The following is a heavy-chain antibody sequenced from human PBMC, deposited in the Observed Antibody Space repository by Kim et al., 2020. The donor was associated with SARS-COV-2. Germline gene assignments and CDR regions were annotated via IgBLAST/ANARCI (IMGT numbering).Heavy chain of an antibody. CDR1: GFTFSSYW. CDR3: ARDIRYSSGWYVFYYMDV. Sequence: GGSLRLSCAASGFTFSSYWMSWVRQAPGKGLEWVANIKQDGSEKYYVDSVKGRFTISRDNAKNSLYLQMNSLRAEDTAVYYCARDIRYSSGWYVFYYMDVWGKGTTVTVSS. D-gene: IGHD6-19*01. CDR2: IKQDGSEK. V-gene: IGHV3-7*01. J-gene: IGHJ6*03.